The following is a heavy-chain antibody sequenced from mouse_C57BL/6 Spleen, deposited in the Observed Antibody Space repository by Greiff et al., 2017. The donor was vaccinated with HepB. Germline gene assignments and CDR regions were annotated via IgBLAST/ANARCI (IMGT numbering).Heavy chain of an antibody. Sequence: DVKLQESGPGLVKPSQSLSLTCSVTGYSITSGYYWNWIRQFPGNKLEWMGYISYDGSNNYNPSLKNRISITRDTSKNQFFLKLNSVTTEDTATYYCAKKRGYGYDGGFFDYWGQGTTLTVSS. V-gene: IGHV3-6*01. J-gene: IGHJ2*01. CDR3: AKKRGYGYDGGFFDY. CDR2: ISYDGSN. CDR1: GYSITSGYY. D-gene: IGHD2-2*01.